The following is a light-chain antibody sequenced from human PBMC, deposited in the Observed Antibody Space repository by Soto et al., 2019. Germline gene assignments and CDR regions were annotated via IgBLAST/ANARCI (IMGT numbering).Light chain of an antibody. CDR3: QQNCSSPKT. Sequence: EIVLTQSPGTLSLSPGERATLACRASQSVSRSYLAWYQQKTGQAPRLLIYGASSRDTGIPDRFSGSGSGTDFTLTISRLEPEDFAVYYCQQNCSSPKTFGGGTKVEIK. J-gene: IGKJ4*01. CDR2: GAS. CDR1: QSVSRSY. V-gene: IGKV3-20*01.